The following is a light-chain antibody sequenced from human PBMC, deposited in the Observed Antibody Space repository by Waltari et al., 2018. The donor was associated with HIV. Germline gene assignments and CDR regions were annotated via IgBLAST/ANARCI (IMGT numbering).Light chain of an antibody. J-gene: IGLJ2*01. CDR3: SSYGGSSNWL. Sequence: QSALTQPASVSGSLGQSITIPCTGTSSDIGNYNLVSWYQQHPGKAPKLIIYEGIKRPSGVSNRISGSKSANTASLTISGLQAEDEADYFCSSYGGSSNWLFGGGTKLTVL. CDR1: SSDIGNYNL. V-gene: IGLV2-23*01. CDR2: EGI.